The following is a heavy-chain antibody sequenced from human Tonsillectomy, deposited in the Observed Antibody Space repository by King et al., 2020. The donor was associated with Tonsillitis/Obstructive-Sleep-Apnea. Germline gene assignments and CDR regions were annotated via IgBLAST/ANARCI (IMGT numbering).Heavy chain of an antibody. V-gene: IGHV3-11*01. Sequence: HVQLVESGGGSVKPGGSLRLSCAASGYTFSDYYMSWIRQAPGKGLEWVSYISSSGSTIYYADSVKGRFTISRDNDKNSLTLQMNSMRAEDTAVYYCARDLDSSGWYWYFDLWGRGTLVTVSS. D-gene: IGHD6-19*01. J-gene: IGHJ2*01. CDR2: ISSSGSTI. CDR1: GYTFSDYY. CDR3: ARDLDSSGWYWYFDL.